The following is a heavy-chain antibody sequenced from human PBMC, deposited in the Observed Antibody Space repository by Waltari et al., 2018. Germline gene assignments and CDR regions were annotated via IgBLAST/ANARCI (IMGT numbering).Heavy chain of an antibody. Sequence: EVQLVESGGVVVQPGGSLRLSCAASGFTFDDYAMHWVRQAPGKGLEWVSGISWDGVSSYYADSVMGRFTISRDNSKNSLYLQMNSLRAEDTALYYCAKGEYGSGSSAILGWGQGTLVTVSS. V-gene: IGHV3-43D*03. CDR1: GFTFDDYA. CDR3: AKGEYGSGSSAILG. D-gene: IGHD3-10*01. CDR2: ISWDGVSS. J-gene: IGHJ4*02.